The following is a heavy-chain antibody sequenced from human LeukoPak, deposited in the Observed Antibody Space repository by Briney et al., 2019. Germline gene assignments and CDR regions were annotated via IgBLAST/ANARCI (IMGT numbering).Heavy chain of an antibody. CDR3: AKVPFRSSTSCYYDY. J-gene: IGHJ4*02. V-gene: IGHV3-23*01. CDR2: ISGSGGST. Sequence: PGGSLRLSCAASGYTFSSYAMSWVRQAPGKGLEWVSAISGSGGSTYYADSVKGRFTISRDNSKNTLYLQKNSLRAEDTAVYYCAKVPFRSSTSCYYDYWGQGTLVTVSS. CDR1: GYTFSSYA. D-gene: IGHD2-2*01.